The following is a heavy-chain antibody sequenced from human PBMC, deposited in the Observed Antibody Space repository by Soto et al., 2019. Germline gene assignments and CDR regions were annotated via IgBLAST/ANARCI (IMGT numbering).Heavy chain of an antibody. Sequence: QVQLQESGPGLVKPSQTLSLTCTVSGASIKNGGYYWSWIRQHPGKGLEWIGSIYYDGSTYYNPSLKRLIIISLDTSRSQLSLKLNSCTASDTAVFYCESDMTFGEPWFDFWGQGTLVTVSS. CDR3: ESDMTFGEPWFDF. V-gene: IGHV4-31*01. CDR2: IYYDGST. D-gene: IGHD3-10*01. J-gene: IGHJ4*02. CDR1: GASIKNGGYY.